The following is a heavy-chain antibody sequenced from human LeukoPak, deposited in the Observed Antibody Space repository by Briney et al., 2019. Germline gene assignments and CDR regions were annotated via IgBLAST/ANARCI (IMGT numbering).Heavy chain of an antibody. CDR2: IHYSGST. J-gene: IGHJ4*02. Sequence: SETLSLTYTVSGGSISSYYWSWIRQPPGKGLEWIGYIHYSGSTNYNPSLKSRVTTSVDTSKSQFSLKLSSVTAADTAVYYCASTYSNLASFDYWGQGTLVTVSS. V-gene: IGHV4-59*01. CDR3: ASTYSNLASFDY. D-gene: IGHD1-26*01. CDR1: GGSISSYY.